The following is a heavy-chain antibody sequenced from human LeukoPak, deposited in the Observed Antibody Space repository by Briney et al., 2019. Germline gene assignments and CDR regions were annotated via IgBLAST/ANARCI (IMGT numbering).Heavy chain of an antibody. Sequence: GESLKISCKGSGYIFTSYWIGWVRQMPGKGLEWMGIIYPGDSDTRYSPSFQGQVTISADKSISTAYLQWSSLKASDTAMYYCARPGLAAAGTLGYYYGMDVWGQGTTVTVSS. J-gene: IGHJ6*02. CDR2: IYPGDSDT. CDR3: ARPGLAAAGTLGYYYGMDV. CDR1: GYIFTSYW. D-gene: IGHD6-13*01. V-gene: IGHV5-51*01.